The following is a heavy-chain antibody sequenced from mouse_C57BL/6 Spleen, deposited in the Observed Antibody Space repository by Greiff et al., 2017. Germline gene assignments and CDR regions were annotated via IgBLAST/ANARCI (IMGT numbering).Heavy chain of an antibody. CDR2: IDPANGNT. Sequence: VQLQQSVAELVRPGASVKLSCTASGFNIKNTYMPWVKQRPEQGLEWIGRIDPANGNTKYAPKFQGKATITADTSSNTAYLQLSSLTSEDTAIYYCAHYYGSSYWYFDVWGTGTTVTVSS. CDR3: AHYYGSSYWYFDV. V-gene: IGHV14-3*01. D-gene: IGHD1-1*01. J-gene: IGHJ1*03. CDR1: GFNIKNTY.